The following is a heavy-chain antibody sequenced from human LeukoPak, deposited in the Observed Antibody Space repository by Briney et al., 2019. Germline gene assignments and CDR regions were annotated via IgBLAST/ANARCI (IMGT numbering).Heavy chain of an antibody. CDR3: ARVRKVRGVIITNYYYYMDV. CDR2: INPNSGGT. J-gene: IGHJ6*03. D-gene: IGHD3-10*01. V-gene: IGHV1-2*02. CDR1: GYTFTGYY. Sequence: GASVKVSCKASGYTFTGYYMHWVRQAPGQGLEWMGWINPNSGGTNYAQKFQGRVTMTRDTSISTAYMELSRLRSDDTAVYYCARVRKVRGVIITNYYYYMDVWGKGITVTVSS.